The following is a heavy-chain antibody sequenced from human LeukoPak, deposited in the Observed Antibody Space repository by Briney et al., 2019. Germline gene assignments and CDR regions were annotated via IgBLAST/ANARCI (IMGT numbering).Heavy chain of an antibody. J-gene: IGHJ2*01. CDR2: INAGNGNT. CDR1: GYTFTSYA. CDR3: ARERGGPSSGSRGYFDL. Sequence: GASVKVSCKASGYTFTSYAMHWVRQAPGQRLEWMGWINAGNGNTKYSQKFQGRVTITRDTSASTAYMELSGLRSEDTAVYYCARERGGPSSGSRGYFDLWGRGTLVTVSS. D-gene: IGHD3-10*01. V-gene: IGHV1-3*01.